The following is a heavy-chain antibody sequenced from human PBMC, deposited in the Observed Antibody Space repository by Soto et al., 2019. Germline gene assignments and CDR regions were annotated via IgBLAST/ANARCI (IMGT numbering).Heavy chain of an antibody. Sequence: QVQLVQSGAEVKKPGASVKVSCKASGYTFTSYGISWVRQAPGQGLEWMGWISAYNGNTNYAQKRQGRVTMTTDTSTSTAYMELRSLRSDDTAVYYCARGYCTNGVCYHYYYYGMDVWGQGTTVTVSS. CDR1: GYTFTSYG. D-gene: IGHD2-8*01. CDR3: ARGYCTNGVCYHYYYYGMDV. J-gene: IGHJ6*02. V-gene: IGHV1-18*01. CDR2: ISAYNGNT.